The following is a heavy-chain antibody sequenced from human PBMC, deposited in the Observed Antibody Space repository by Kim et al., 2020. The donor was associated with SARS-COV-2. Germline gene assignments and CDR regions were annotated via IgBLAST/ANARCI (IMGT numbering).Heavy chain of an antibody. CDR3: ARDTGRRCCQWLDY. CDR1: GFTFSSYA. J-gene: IGHJ4*02. D-gene: IGHD6-19*01. CDR2: ISYDGSNK. V-gene: IGHV3-30*04. Sequence: GGSLRLSCAASGFTFSSYAMHWVRQAPGKGLEWVAVISYDGSNKYYADSVKGRFTISRDNPKNTLYLQMNSLRAEDTAVYYCARDTGRRCCQWLDYWGQGTLVTVSS.